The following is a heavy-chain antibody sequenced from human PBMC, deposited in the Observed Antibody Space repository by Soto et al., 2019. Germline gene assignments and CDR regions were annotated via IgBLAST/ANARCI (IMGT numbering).Heavy chain of an antibody. Sequence: GGSLRLSCAASGFTFSTYGLSWVRQAPGKGLEWVSGISGSGASTIYADYVKGRFTISRDNSKNTLYLQVNSLRAEDTAIYYCAKKVGSSAAFDSWGQGTLVTVSS. CDR3: AKKVGSSAAFDS. CDR2: ISGSGAST. CDR1: GFTFSTYG. V-gene: IGHV3-23*01. D-gene: IGHD6-6*01. J-gene: IGHJ4*02.